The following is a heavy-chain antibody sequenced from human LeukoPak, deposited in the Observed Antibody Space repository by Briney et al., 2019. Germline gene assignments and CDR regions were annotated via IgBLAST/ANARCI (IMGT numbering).Heavy chain of an antibody. CDR3: ARGGDCSSTSCRIFDY. CDR1: GYTVTGYY. CDR2: INPNSGGT. Sequence: ASVKVSCKASGYTVTGYYMHWVRQAPGQGLEWMGWINPNSGGTNYAQKFQGWVTMTRDTSISTAYMELSRLKSDDTAVYYCARGGDCSSTSCRIFDYWGQGTLVTVSS. D-gene: IGHD2-2*01. V-gene: IGHV1-2*04. J-gene: IGHJ4*02.